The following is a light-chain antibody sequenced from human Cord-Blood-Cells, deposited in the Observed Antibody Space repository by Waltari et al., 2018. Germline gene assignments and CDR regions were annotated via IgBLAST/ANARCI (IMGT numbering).Light chain of an antibody. CDR1: QSISSY. V-gene: IGKV1-39*01. CDR2: AAS. J-gene: IGKJ4*02. CDR3: QQSYSTPVT. Sequence: DIQVTQSPSSMSASVGDTVTITCRASQSISSYLNWYQQKPGKAPKLLIYAASSLQSGVPSRFSGSGSGTDFTLTISSLQPEDFATYYCQQSYSTPVTFGGGTKVEIK.